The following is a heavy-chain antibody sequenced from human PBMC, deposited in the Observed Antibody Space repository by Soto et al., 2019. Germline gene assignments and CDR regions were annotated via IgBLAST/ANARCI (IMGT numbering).Heavy chain of an antibody. CDR2: ISAYNGNT. J-gene: IGHJ6*02. Sequence: QVQLVQSGAEVKKPGASVKVSCKASGYTFTSYGISWVRQAPGQGLEWMGWISAYNGNTNYAQKLQGRVTMTTDTXTXXAYRELRSLRSDDTAVYYCARRLGYGAHYYYGMDVWGQGTTVTVSS. D-gene: IGHD4-17*01. CDR1: GYTFTSYG. CDR3: ARRLGYGAHYYYGMDV. V-gene: IGHV1-18*01.